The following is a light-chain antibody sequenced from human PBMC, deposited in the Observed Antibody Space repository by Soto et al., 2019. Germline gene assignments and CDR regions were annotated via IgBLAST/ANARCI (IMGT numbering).Light chain of an antibody. Sequence: DIRMTHSPSTLSGSVGDIVTITCRASQTISSWLAWYQQKPGKAPKLLIYKASTLKSGVPSRFSGSGSGTEFTLTISGLQPDDFATYYCQHCDTSWPFSQGTKVDNK. CDR1: QTISSW. CDR3: QHCDTSWP. J-gene: IGKJ1*01. CDR2: KAS. V-gene: IGKV1-5*03.